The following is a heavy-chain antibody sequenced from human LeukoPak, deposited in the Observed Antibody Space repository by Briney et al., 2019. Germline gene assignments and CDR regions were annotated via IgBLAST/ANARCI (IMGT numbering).Heavy chain of an antibody. CDR2: IYYSGSI. J-gene: IGHJ3*02. Sequence: SETLSLTCTVSGGSISSYYWSWIRQPPGKGLEWIGYIYYSGSINYNPSLKSRVTISVDTSKNQFSLKLSSVTAADTAVYYCARERILDAFDIWGQGTMVTVSS. CDR1: GGSISSYY. CDR3: ARERILDAFDI. V-gene: IGHV4-59*01. D-gene: IGHD2/OR15-2a*01.